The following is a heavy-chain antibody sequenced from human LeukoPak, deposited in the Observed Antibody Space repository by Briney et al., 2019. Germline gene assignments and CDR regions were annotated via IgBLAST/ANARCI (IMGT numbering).Heavy chain of an antibody. Sequence: ASVKVSCKASGYTFTSYGISWVRQAPGQGLEWMGWISAYNGNTNYAQKLQGRVTMTTDTSTSTAYMELRSLRSDDTAVYYCARGREIYCSSTSCWVRSYYYYYGMDVWGQGTTVTVSS. CDR2: ISAYNGNT. V-gene: IGHV1-18*01. D-gene: IGHD2-2*01. J-gene: IGHJ6*02. CDR3: ARGREIYCSSTSCWVRSYYYYYGMDV. CDR1: GYTFTSYG.